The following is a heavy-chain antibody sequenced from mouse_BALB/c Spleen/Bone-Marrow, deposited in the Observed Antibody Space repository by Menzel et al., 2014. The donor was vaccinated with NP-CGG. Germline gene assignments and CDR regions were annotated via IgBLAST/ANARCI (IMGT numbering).Heavy chain of an antibody. CDR1: GYSFSGYY. Sequence: VQLQQSGPDLVKPGASVKISCKASGYSFSGYYMHLVKQSHGKSLEWIGRVPPNNGGTSYNQKFKGKAILNVDMSSSTAYMEVRSLTSEDSAVYYCVRYGSYVGGTMDYWGQGTSVTVSS. CDR3: VRYGSYVGGTMDY. CDR2: VPPNNGGT. D-gene: IGHD1-1*02. V-gene: IGHV1-26*01. J-gene: IGHJ4*01.